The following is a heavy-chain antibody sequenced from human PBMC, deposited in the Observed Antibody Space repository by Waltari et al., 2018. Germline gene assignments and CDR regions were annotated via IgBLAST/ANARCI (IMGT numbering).Heavy chain of an antibody. Sequence: QVQLQESGPGLVKPSETLSLTCAVSGYSISSGYYWGWIRQPPGKGLEWIGSIYHSGRTYINPSLKSRVTISVDTSKNQFSLKLSSVTAADTAVYYCARPSFIAAAGNWYFDLWGRGTLVTVSS. CDR3: ARPSFIAAAGNWYFDL. V-gene: IGHV4-38-2*01. CDR1: GYSISSGYY. CDR2: IYHSGRT. J-gene: IGHJ2*01. D-gene: IGHD6-13*01.